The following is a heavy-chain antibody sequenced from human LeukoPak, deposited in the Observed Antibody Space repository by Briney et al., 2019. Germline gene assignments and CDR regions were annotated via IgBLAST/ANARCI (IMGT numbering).Heavy chain of an antibody. J-gene: IGHJ4*02. CDR1: GFTFSSYW. Sequence: GGSLRLSCAASGFTFSSYWMSWVRQAPGKGLEWVANINKDGSETYYVDSVKGRFTISRDNAKNSLYLQMNSLRGEDTAVYYCARSANSGTYNVWGQGTLLTVSA. CDR2: INKDGSET. V-gene: IGHV3-7*01. CDR3: ARSANSGTYNV. D-gene: IGHD1-26*01.